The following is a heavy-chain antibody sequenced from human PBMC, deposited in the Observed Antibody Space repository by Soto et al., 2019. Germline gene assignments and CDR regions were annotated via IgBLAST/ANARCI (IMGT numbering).Heavy chain of an antibody. CDR1: GGSITTGGYY. V-gene: IGHV4-31*03. CDR3: ARTKCSGGSCYSWSLDY. D-gene: IGHD2-15*01. Sequence: SETLSLTCTVSGGSITTGGYYWSWIRQLPGKGLEWIGHRYYSESTYYNPSLKSRVSISLDTSKNQFSLKLSFVTAADTAMYYCARTKCSGGSCYSWSLDYWGQGTPVTVSA. CDR2: RYYSEST. J-gene: IGHJ4*02.